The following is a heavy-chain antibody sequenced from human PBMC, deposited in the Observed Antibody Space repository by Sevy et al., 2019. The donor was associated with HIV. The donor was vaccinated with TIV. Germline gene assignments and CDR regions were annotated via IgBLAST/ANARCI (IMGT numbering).Heavy chain of an antibody. CDR2: INTVGDT. CDR3: ARGALSGSYGWPLDY. Sequence: GGSLRLSCAASGFTFSIYDMHWVRQATGKGLEWVSAINTVGDTYYPGSVKGRFTISRENAKSSLYLQMNSLRAGDTAVYYCARGALSGSYGWPLDYWGQGTLVTVSS. V-gene: IGHV3-13*01. CDR1: GFTFSIYD. J-gene: IGHJ4*02. D-gene: IGHD1-26*01.